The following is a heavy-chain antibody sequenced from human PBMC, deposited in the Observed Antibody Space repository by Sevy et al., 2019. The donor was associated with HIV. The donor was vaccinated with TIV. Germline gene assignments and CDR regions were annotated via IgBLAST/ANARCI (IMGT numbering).Heavy chain of an antibody. J-gene: IGHJ5*02. Sequence: SETLSLTCTVSGGSISSYYWSWIRQPAGKGLEWIGRIYTSGSTNYNPSLKSRVTMSVDTSKNQFSLKLSSVPAADTAVYYCAREIRDIVVVVAATRRKPKYNWFDPWGQGTLVTVSS. CDR3: AREIRDIVVVVAATRRKPKYNWFDP. D-gene: IGHD2-15*01. CDR1: GGSISSYY. V-gene: IGHV4-4*07. CDR2: IYTSGST.